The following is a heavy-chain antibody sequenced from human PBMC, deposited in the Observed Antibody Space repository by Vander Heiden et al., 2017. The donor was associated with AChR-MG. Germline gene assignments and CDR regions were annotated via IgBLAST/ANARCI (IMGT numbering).Heavy chain of an antibody. CDR1: GGTFSSYA. CDR3: ATVKGDIVVVPAARGYFDY. Sequence: QVQLVQSGAEVKKPGSPVKVSCKASGGTFSSYAISWVRQAPGQGLEWMGGIIPIFGTANYAQKFQGRVTITADKSTSTAYMELSSLRSEDTAVYYCATVKGDIVVVPAARGYFDYWGQGTLVTVSS. CDR2: IIPIFGTA. V-gene: IGHV1-69*06. J-gene: IGHJ4*02. D-gene: IGHD2-2*01.